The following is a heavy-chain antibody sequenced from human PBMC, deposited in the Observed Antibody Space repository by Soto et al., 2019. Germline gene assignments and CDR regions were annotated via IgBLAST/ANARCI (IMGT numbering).Heavy chain of an antibody. D-gene: IGHD3-16*01. Sequence: QVQLQKSAPGLVKPSGTLSLTCEVSGGSISSNYWWSWVRQPPGKGLEWIGEMYHSGSTNYNPSLKSRVTISLDKSNNQFFLDLTSVTAADTAVYYCARLHMITFGGHVYRPFYIWGQGTMVIVSS. J-gene: IGHJ3*02. CDR3: ARLHMITFGGHVYRPFYI. CDR2: MYHSGST. CDR1: GGSISSNYW. V-gene: IGHV4-4*02.